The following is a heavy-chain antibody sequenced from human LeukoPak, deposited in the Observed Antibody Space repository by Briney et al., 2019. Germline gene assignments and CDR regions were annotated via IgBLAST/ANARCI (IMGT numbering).Heavy chain of an antibody. CDR1: GGSISSCY. CDR2: IYYSGST. Sequence: SETLSLTCTVSGGSISSCYWSWIRQPPGKGLEWIGYIYYSGSTNYNPSLKSRVTISVDTSKNQFSLKLSSVTAADTAVYYCARSHYDFWSAFDAFDIWGQGTMVTVSS. D-gene: IGHD3-3*01. J-gene: IGHJ3*02. V-gene: IGHV4-59*01. CDR3: ARSHYDFWSAFDAFDI.